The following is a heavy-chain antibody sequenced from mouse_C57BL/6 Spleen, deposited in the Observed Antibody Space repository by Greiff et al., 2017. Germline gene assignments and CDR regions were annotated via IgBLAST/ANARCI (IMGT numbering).Heavy chain of an antibody. CDR2: ISSGGSYT. D-gene: IGHD1-1*01. CDR3: ARLPRELRGWFAY. J-gene: IGHJ3*01. CDR1: GFTFSSYG. Sequence: EVMLVESGGDLVKPGGSLKLSCAASGFTFSSYGMSWVRQTPDKRLEWVATISSGGSYTYYPDSVKGRFTISRDNAKNTLYLQMSSLKSEATAMYCCARLPRELRGWFAYWGQGTLVTVSA. V-gene: IGHV5-6*01.